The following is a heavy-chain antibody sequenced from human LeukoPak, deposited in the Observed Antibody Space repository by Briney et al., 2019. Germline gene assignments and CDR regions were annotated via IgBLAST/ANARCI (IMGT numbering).Heavy chain of an antibody. J-gene: IGHJ4*02. CDR2: MSPNSGDT. D-gene: IGHD7-27*01. V-gene: IGHV1-8*01. CDR3: ARGPPNWGYDY. Sequence: ASVKVSCKASGYTFTSYDFNWGRQATGQRPEWMGWMSPNSGDTGYAQKFQDRVTMTRNTSISTAYMELSSLRSDDTAVYYCARGPPNWGYDYWGPGTLVTVSS. CDR1: GYTFTSYD.